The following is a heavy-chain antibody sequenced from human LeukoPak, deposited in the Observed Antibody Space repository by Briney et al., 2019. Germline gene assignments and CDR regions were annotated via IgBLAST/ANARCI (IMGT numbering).Heavy chain of an antibody. CDR3: ARSRLGQLGYYMDV. CDR2: IYYSGST. Sequence: SETLSLTCTVSGGSISSHCWSWIRQPPGKGLEWIGYIYYSGSTNYNPPLKSRVAISVDTSKNQFSLKLSSVTAADTAVYYCARSRLGQLGYYMDVWGKGTTVTVSS. J-gene: IGHJ6*03. V-gene: IGHV4-59*11. CDR1: GGSISSHC. D-gene: IGHD7-27*01.